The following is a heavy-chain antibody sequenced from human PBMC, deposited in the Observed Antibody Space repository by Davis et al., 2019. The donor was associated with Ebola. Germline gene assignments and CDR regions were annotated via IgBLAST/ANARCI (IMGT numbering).Heavy chain of an antibody. Sequence: PSETLSLTCTVSGGSISSHYWSWIRQPPGKGLEWIGYIYYSGSTNYNPSLKSRVTISVDTSNNQFSLKLSFVTAADTAVYYCASLPYSGTYFDYWGQGTLVTVSS. CDR1: GGSISSHY. CDR2: IYYSGST. V-gene: IGHV4-59*11. D-gene: IGHD1-26*01. J-gene: IGHJ4*02. CDR3: ASLPYSGTYFDY.